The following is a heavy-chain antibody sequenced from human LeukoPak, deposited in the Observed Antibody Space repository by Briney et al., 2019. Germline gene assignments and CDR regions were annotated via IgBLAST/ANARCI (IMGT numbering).Heavy chain of an antibody. CDR1: GGSITDHY. D-gene: IGHD3-16*01. CDR3: ARGHYDFAP. V-gene: IGHV4-59*08. CDR2: IYNTEAP. J-gene: IGHJ5*02. Sequence: PSETLSLTCSVSGGSITDHYWSWIRQPPGKGLEWIAYIYNTEAPNCNPSLNARVTMSLDMSKNQFSLRLSSVTAADTAVYYCARGHYDFAPWGQGILVTVSS.